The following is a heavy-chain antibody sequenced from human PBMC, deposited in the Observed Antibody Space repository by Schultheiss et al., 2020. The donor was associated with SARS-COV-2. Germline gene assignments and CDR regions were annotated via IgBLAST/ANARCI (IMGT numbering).Heavy chain of an antibody. CDR3: ARDPTWIQLWYYSTVSYFDY. CDR2: IYTSGST. CDR1: GGSISSYY. V-gene: IGHV4-4*07. D-gene: IGHD5-18*01. J-gene: IGHJ4*02. Sequence: SQTLSLTCTVSGGSISSYYWSWIRQPAGKGLEWIGRIYTSGSTNYNPSLKSRVTMSVDTSKNQFSLKLSSVTAADTAVYYCARDPTWIQLWYYSTVSYFDYWGQGTLVTVSS.